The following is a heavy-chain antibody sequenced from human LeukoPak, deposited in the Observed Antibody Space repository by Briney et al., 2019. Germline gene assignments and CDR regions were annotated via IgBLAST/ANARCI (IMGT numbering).Heavy chain of an antibody. V-gene: IGHV4-61*02. CDR2: IYTTGST. Sequence: SETLSLTCTVSGGSISSGSYYWTWIRQPAGKALEWIGRIYTTGSTNYNPSLKSRVTISVDTSKNQFSLKLSSVTAADTAVYYCASTASDTWNGPPTKGAFDIWGQGTMVTVSS. D-gene: IGHD1-1*01. J-gene: IGHJ3*02. CDR1: GGSISSGSYY. CDR3: ASTASDTWNGPPTKGAFDI.